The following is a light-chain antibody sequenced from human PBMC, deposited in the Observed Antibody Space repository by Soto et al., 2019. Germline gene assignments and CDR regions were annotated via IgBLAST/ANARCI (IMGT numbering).Light chain of an antibody. Sequence: EIVMTQSPATLSVSPGERATLSCRASQSVSSNLAWYQQKPGQAPRLLSYGESTRATGIPARFSGSGSGTEFTLTISSLQSEDSAVYYCQQYNNWPLTFGGGTKVEIK. J-gene: IGKJ4*01. CDR2: GES. CDR3: QQYNNWPLT. V-gene: IGKV3-15*01. CDR1: QSVSSN.